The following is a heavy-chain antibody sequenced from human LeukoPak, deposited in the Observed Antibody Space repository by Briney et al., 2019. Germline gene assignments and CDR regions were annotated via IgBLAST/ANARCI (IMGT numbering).Heavy chain of an antibody. D-gene: IGHD2-2*01. CDR3: ATVKGVVPAAKGREGFDY. CDR1: GYTFTSYG. J-gene: IGHJ4*02. CDR2: ISAYNGNT. Sequence: ASVKVSCKASGYTFTSYGISWVRQAPGQGLEWMGWISAYNGNTNYAQKFQGRVTMTEDTSTDTAYMELSSLRSEDTAVYYCATVKGVVPAAKGREGFDYWGQGTLVTVSS. V-gene: IGHV1-18*01.